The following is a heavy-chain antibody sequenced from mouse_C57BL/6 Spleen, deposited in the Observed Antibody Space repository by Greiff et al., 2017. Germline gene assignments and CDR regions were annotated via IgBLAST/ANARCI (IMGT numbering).Heavy chain of an antibody. J-gene: IGHJ3*01. CDR2: INPGSGGT. V-gene: IGHV1-54*01. CDR3: AREDGSSFSFAY. D-gene: IGHD1-1*01. CDR1: GYAFTNYL. Sequence: QVQLQQSGAELVRPGTSVKVSCKASGYAFTNYLIEWVKQRPGQGLAWIGVINPGSGGTNYNEKFKGKATLTADKSSSTAYMQLSSLTSEDSAVYFCAREDGSSFSFAYWGQGTLVTVAA.